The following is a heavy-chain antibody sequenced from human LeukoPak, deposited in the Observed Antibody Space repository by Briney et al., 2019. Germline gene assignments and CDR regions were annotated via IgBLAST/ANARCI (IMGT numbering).Heavy chain of an antibody. CDR1: GFTFSSYG. V-gene: IGHV3-30*18. D-gene: IGHD5-12*01. CDR3: AKEWLRYFDY. Sequence: TGGSLRLSCAASGFTFSSYGMHWVRQAPGKGLEWVAVISYDGSNKYYADSVKGRFTISRDNSKNTLYLQMNSLRAEDTAVYYCAKEWLRYFDYWGQGTLVTVSS. CDR2: ISYDGSNK. J-gene: IGHJ4*02.